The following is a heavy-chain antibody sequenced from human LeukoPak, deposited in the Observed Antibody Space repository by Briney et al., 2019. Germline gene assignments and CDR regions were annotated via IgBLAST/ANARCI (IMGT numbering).Heavy chain of an antibody. J-gene: IGHJ3*02. D-gene: IGHD6-13*01. CDR1: GYTLTSYY. CDR3: ARYGFSSSWQGGWHAFDI. V-gene: IGHV1-46*01. CDR2: INPTVGAT. Sequence: VASVKVSCKASGYTLTSYYMHWVRQAPGQGLEGMGIINPTVGATIYAQKFQGRVTMTRDMATSTVYMELSSLRSDDTAVYYCARYGFSSSWQGGWHAFDIWGQGTMVTVSS.